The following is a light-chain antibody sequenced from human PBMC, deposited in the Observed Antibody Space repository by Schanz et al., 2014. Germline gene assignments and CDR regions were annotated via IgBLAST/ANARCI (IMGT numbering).Light chain of an antibody. Sequence: QSVLTQPASVSGSPGQSITISCTGTSSDDGGYNYVSWYQQHPGKAPKLMIYDVSNRPSGVSNRFSGSKSGNTASLTISGLQAEDEADYYCSSYTSSSTLGFGGGTKLTVL. CDR2: DVS. CDR3: SSYTSSSTLG. V-gene: IGLV2-14*01. J-gene: IGLJ2*01. CDR1: SSDDGGYNY.